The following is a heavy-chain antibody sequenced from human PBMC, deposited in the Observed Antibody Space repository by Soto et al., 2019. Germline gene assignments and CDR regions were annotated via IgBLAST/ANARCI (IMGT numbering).Heavy chain of an antibody. D-gene: IGHD4-17*01. V-gene: IGHV4-39*01. CDR2: IYYSGST. CDR1: GGSISSSSYY. CDR3: ARLPPNGDYVMVGHGYFDY. Sequence: QLQLQESGPGLVKPSETLSLTCTVSGGSISSSSYYWGWIRQPPGKGLEWIGSIYYSGSTYYNPSLKSRVTRHVDTSKNQSSLKLSSVTAADTAVDYCARLPPNGDYVMVGHGYFDYWGQGTLVTVSS. J-gene: IGHJ4*02.